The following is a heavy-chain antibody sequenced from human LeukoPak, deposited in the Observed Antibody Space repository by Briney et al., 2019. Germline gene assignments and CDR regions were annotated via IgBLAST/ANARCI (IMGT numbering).Heavy chain of an antibody. J-gene: IGHJ4*02. V-gene: IGHV3-9*01. D-gene: IGHD6-13*01. CDR3: AKDIAAAGKSGFDY. Sequence: PGRSLRLYCAASGFTFDDYAMHWVRQGGGEGLEWVSGISWTSGSIGYADSVKGRFTISRDNAKNSLYLQMNSLRAEDTALYYCAKDIAAAGKSGFDYWGQGTLVTVSS. CDR1: GFTFDDYA. CDR2: ISWTSGSI.